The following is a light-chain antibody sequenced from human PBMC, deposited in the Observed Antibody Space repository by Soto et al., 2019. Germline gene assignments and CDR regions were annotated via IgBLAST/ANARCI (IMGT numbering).Light chain of an antibody. CDR2: GAS. V-gene: IGKV3-20*01. CDR1: QTLRRTY. Sequence: VLIQSPCTLSLSPGERPTLSCRPSQTLRRTYIAWYQQKPGQAPRVLIYGASKRATGIPDRFSGSGSGTDFSLTISRLEPEDFAVYYCHQYDNAPQTYGQGTKVDVK. J-gene: IGKJ2*01. CDR3: HQYDNAPQT.